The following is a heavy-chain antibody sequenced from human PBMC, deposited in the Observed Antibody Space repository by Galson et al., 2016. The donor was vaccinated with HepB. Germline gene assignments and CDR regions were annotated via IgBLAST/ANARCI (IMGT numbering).Heavy chain of an antibody. Sequence: SVKVSRKASGYTFTNYYMHWVRQAPGQGLQWMGIINPTGSSTSYAQKFQGRVTLTRDTSTSTEYMELSSLRSEDTAVYYCARSPQWLEHFDYWGQGTLVTVSS. V-gene: IGHV1-46*01. D-gene: IGHD6-19*01. CDR3: ARSPQWLEHFDY. CDR2: INPTGSST. CDR1: GYTFTNYY. J-gene: IGHJ4*02.